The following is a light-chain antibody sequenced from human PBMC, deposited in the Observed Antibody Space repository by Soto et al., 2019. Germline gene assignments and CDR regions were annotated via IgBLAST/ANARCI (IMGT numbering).Light chain of an antibody. J-gene: IGKJ4*01. Sequence: DIVMTQSPDSLAVSLGDRATINCKSSQSVLYSSNNKNYLAWYQQKPGQPPKLLIYWASTRESGVPDRFRGSGSGTDFTLTISSLQAEDVAGYYCQQYYSSLVTFGGGTKVEIK. CDR2: WAS. CDR3: QQYYSSLVT. CDR1: QSVLYSSNNKNY. V-gene: IGKV4-1*01.